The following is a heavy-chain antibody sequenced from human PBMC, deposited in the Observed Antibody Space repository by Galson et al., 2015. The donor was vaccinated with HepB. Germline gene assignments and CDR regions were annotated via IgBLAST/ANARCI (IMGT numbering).Heavy chain of an antibody. D-gene: IGHD3-10*01. Sequence: LRLSCAASGFTFSSYGMHWVRQAPGKGLEWVAVIWYDGSNKYYADSVKGRFTISRDNSKNTLYLQMNSLRAEDTAVYYCARFGMVRGVTPPDYYYYGMDVWGQGTTVTVSS. CDR1: GFTFSSYG. CDR3: ARFGMVRGVTPPDYYYYGMDV. CDR2: IWYDGSNK. J-gene: IGHJ6*02. V-gene: IGHV3-33*08.